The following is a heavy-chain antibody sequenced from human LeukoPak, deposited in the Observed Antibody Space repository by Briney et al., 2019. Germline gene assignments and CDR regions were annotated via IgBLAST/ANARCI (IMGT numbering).Heavy chain of an antibody. CDR1: GFTFSSAW. J-gene: IGHJ4*02. Sequence: GGSLRLSCAASGFTFSSAWMTWVRQTPGKGLEWVGRIKQISSGGATDYAAPVKDIFTISRDDSINTLYLQMNSLKTEDTAVYYCATGFSATSHDGYWGQGTLVTVSS. CDR2: IKQISSGGAT. CDR3: ATGFSATSHDGY. D-gene: IGHD1-26*01. V-gene: IGHV3-15*01.